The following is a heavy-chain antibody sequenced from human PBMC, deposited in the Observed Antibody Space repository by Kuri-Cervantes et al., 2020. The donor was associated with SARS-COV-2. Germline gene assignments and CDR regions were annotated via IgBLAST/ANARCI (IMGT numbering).Heavy chain of an antibody. Sequence: GGSLRLSCAASGFTFSSYGMHWVRQAPGKGLEWVGRIKSKTDGGTTDYAAPVKGRFTIERDDSKSTLYLQMNSLKTEDTAVYYCTTDSTVTTGWGMDVWGQGTTVTVSS. V-gene: IGHV3-15*07. CDR1: GFTFSSYG. D-gene: IGHD4-17*01. CDR3: TTDSTVTTGWGMDV. J-gene: IGHJ6*02. CDR2: IKSKTDGGTT.